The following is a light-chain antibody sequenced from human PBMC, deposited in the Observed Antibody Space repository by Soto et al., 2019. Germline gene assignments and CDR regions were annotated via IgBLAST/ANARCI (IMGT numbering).Light chain of an antibody. CDR3: HQYNKWPFT. J-gene: IGKJ3*01. CDR2: DAS. V-gene: IGKV3-15*01. CDR1: QSVGNK. Sequence: EIVMTQSPATLSVSPGERATLSCRASQSVGNKLAYYQQKPGQAPRLLLYDASNRATGIPARFSGSGSGTEFTLTISSLQSEDFAVYYCHQYNKWPFTFGPGTKVDIK.